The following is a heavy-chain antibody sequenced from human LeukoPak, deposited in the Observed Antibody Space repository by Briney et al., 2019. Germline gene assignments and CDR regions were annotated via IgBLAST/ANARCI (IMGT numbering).Heavy chain of an antibody. J-gene: IGHJ4*02. CDR1: GGSISSYY. V-gene: IGHV4-59*08. CDR2: VDSSGST. D-gene: IGHD2-21*01. Sequence: SETLSLTCNVSGGSISSYYWTWIRQPPGKVLEWIGYVDSSGSTNYNPSLKTRVTILVDTSKNQFSLKLTSVTAADTAMCYCAGRGGCGRAFDYWGQGILVSVSS. CDR3: AGRGGCGRAFDY.